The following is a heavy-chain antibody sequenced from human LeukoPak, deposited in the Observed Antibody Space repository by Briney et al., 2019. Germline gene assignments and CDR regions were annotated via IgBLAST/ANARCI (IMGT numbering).Heavy chain of an antibody. CDR2: ISGSGGST. D-gene: IGHD3-22*01. Sequence: PGGSLRLSWAASGFTFSSYAMSWVRQAPGKGLEWVSAISGSGGSTYYADSVKGRFTISRDNSKNTLYLQMNSLRAEDTAVYYCAKDHDYYDSSGYYPTFDYWGQGTLVTVSS. J-gene: IGHJ4*02. CDR3: AKDHDYYDSSGYYPTFDY. V-gene: IGHV3-23*01. CDR1: GFTFSSYA.